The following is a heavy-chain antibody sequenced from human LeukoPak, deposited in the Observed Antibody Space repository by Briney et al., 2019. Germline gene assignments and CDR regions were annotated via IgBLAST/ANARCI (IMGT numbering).Heavy chain of an antibody. CDR2: VYYSGST. D-gene: IGHD2-2*01. CDR3: ARTVVPAARGDWFDP. V-gene: IGHV4-59*01. J-gene: IGHJ5*02. CDR1: GGSISSYY. Sequence: SETLSLTCTVPGGSISSYYWCWIRHPPGKGLEWSGFVYYSGSTNYNPPLKSRVTISVDTSKNQFSLKLSSVTAADTAVYYCARTVVPAARGDWFDPWGQGTLVTVSS.